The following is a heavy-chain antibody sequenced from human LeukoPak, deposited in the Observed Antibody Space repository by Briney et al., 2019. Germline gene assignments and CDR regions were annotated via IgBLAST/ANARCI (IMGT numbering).Heavy chain of an antibody. Sequence: SQTLSLTCAISGDSVSRNSAAWNWIRQSPSRGVEWLGRTYYRSKWYNDDALSVKSRITINADTSKNQCSLQPNSVTPEDTAVYYCARERYYYYYMDVWGKGTTVTVSS. CDR1: GDSVSRNSAA. CDR2: TYYRSKWYN. J-gene: IGHJ6*03. V-gene: IGHV6-1*01. CDR3: ARERYYYYYMDV.